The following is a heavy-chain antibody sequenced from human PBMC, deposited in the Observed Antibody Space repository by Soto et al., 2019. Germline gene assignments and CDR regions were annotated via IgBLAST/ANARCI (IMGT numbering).Heavy chain of an antibody. CDR1: GFTFISYG. D-gene: IGHD2-15*01. J-gene: IGHJ5*02. V-gene: IGHV3-33*01. CDR3: AVASAGLWSRPNWFYL. CDR2: IWYDGSNK. Sequence: PGGSLRLSCAASGFTFISYGMHWVLQAPGKGLEWVAVIWYDGSNKYYADSVKGRFTISRDNSKNTLYLQMNSLRAEDTAVYYCAVASAGLWSRPNWFYLCGQGTLVIVSS.